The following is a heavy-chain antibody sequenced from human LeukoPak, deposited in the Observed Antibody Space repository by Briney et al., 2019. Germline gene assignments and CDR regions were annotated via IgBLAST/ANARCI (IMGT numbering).Heavy chain of an antibody. CDR3: ARVEYSYGSDY. CDR1: GFTFSSYE. V-gene: IGHV3-48*03. J-gene: IGHJ4*02. Sequence: GGSLRLSCAASGFTFSSYEMNWVRQAPGKGVEWVSYISSSGSTIYYADSVKGRFTISRDNAKNSLYLQMNSLRAEDTAVYYCARVEYSYGSDYWGQGTLVTVSS. CDR2: ISSSGSTI. D-gene: IGHD5-18*01.